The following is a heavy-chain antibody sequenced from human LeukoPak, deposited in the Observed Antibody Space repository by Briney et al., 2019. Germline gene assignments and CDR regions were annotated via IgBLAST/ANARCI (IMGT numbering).Heavy chain of an antibody. Sequence: SETLSLTCTVSGGSINSYYWSWIRQPPGKGLEWIGYIYYSGSTNYNPSLKSRVTISVETSKNEFSLKLRSVTAADTAVYYCARVTGYRIEDYFDYWGQGTLVTVSS. CDR1: GGSINSYY. J-gene: IGHJ4*02. V-gene: IGHV4-59*01. D-gene: IGHD6-13*01. CDR2: IYYSGST. CDR3: ARVTGYRIEDYFDY.